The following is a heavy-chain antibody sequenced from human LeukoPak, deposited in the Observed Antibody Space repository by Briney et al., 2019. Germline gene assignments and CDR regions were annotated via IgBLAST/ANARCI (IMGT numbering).Heavy chain of an antibody. Sequence: GGSMRLSCAASGFIFTDYWVHWVRQGPGKELVWVARISGDGRGTTYADSVKGRFTISRDNAKSTAFLQMKSLRAEDTGIYYCAKNSLWGAKAFDIWGQGTMVTVSS. CDR1: GFIFTDYW. CDR3: AKNSLWGAKAFDI. J-gene: IGHJ3*02. D-gene: IGHD7-27*01. CDR2: ISGDGRGT. V-gene: IGHV3-74*01.